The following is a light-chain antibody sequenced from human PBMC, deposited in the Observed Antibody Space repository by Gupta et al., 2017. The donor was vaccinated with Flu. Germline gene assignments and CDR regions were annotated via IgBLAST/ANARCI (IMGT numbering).Light chain of an antibody. J-gene: IGLJ1*01. CDR1: SSNIGAGHD. CDR3: QSYDTSLSALYV. V-gene: IGLV1-40*01. CDR2: GNN. Sequence: TISCTGSSSNIGAGHDVHWYQQLPGTDPKLLSYGNNNRPSGVPDRFSGSKSGTSASLAITGLQAEDEADYYCQSYDTSLSALYVFGTGTTVTVL.